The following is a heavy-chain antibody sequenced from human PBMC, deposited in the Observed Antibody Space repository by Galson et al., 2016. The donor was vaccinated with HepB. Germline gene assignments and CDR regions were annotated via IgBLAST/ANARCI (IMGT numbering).Heavy chain of an antibody. V-gene: IGHV3-9*01. CDR2: ISWNSGAI. CDR1: GFTLDNYA. CDR3: AKDIGRGTSHYFYGMDV. D-gene: IGHD3/OR15-3a*01. J-gene: IGHJ6*04. Sequence: SLRLSCAASGFTLDNYAMHWVRQAPGKGLEWVSGISWNSGAIGYADSVKGRFTVSRDNAKNSLYLQMNSLRAEDTALYYCAKDIGRGTSHYFYGMDVWGKGTTVTVSS.